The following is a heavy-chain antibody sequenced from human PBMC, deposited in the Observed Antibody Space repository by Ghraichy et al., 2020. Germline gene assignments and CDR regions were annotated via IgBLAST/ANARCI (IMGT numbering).Heavy chain of an antibody. J-gene: IGHJ4*02. D-gene: IGHD3-10*01. Sequence: ASVKVSCKASGFTFTRYAIHWVRQAPGQRLEWMGWINAGNGDTKYSDKFQGRVTITRDTSASTAYMEVTSLRSEDTAVYFCARGGSGAYSPDYWGQGTLVTVSS. V-gene: IGHV1-3*01. CDR2: INAGNGDT. CDR3: ARGGSGAYSPDY. CDR1: GFTFTRYA.